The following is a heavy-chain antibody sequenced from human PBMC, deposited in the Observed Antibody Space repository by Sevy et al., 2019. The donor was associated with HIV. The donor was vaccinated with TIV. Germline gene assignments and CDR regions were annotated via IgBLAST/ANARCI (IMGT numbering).Heavy chain of an antibody. CDR3: ARHSHGSGTYYVPFDY. V-gene: IGHV4-38-2*01. CDR2: IYQSGST. D-gene: IGHD3-10*01. CDR1: GYSITSGYY. J-gene: IGHJ4*02. Sequence: SETLSLTCAISGYSITSGYYSGWIRQPPGKGLEWIGSIYQSGSTQYNPSLKSRVTMSVDTSKNQFSLKLSSVTAADTAVYYCARHSHGSGTYYVPFDYWGQGTLVTVSS.